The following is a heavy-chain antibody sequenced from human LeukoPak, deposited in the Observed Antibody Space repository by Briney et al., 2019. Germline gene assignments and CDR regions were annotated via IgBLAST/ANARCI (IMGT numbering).Heavy chain of an antibody. Sequence: PGGSLGLSCAASGFTFSSYGMHWVRQAPGKGLEWVAFIRYDGSNKYYADSVKGRFTISRDNSKNTLYLQMNSLRAEDTAVYYCAKDGLPYGLVSALQHWGQGTLVTVSS. D-gene: IGHD3/OR15-3a*01. CDR2: IRYDGSNK. CDR1: GFTFSSYG. V-gene: IGHV3-30*02. CDR3: AKDGLPYGLVSALQH. J-gene: IGHJ1*01.